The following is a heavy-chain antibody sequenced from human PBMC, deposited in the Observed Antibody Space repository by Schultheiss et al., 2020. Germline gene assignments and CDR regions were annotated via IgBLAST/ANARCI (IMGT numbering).Heavy chain of an antibody. CDR1: GFTFSNAW. J-gene: IGHJ4*02. CDR3: SRWRTPTDY. Sequence: LSLTCAASGFTFSNAWMSWVRQAPGKGLEWVGRIKSKTDGGTTDYAAPVKGRFTISRDDSKNTLYLQMNSLKTEDTAVYYCSRWRTPTDYWGQGTLVTVSS. V-gene: IGHV3-15*05. D-gene: IGHD4-23*01. CDR2: IKSKTDGGTT.